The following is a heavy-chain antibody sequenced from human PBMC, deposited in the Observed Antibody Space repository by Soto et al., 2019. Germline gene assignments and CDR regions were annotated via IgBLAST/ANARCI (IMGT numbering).Heavy chain of an antibody. CDR3: ARDTTIPWAFDI. V-gene: IGHV1-69*01. D-gene: IGHD5-12*01. Sequence: QVQLVQSGAEVKKPGSSVKVSCKASGGTFSSYAISWVRQAPGQGLEWMGGIIPIFGTANYAQKFQGRVTIPADESTITAYMELSSLRAEDTAVYFCARDTTIPWAFDIWGQGTMVTVSS. CDR2: IIPIFGTA. J-gene: IGHJ3*02. CDR1: GGTFSSYA.